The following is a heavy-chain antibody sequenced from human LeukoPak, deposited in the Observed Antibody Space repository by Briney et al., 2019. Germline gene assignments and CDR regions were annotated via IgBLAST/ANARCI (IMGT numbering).Heavy chain of an antibody. D-gene: IGHD5-12*01. CDR3: ARDRGYSGYDYYYYYYMDV. V-gene: IGHV4-59*12. J-gene: IGHJ6*03. CDR2: IYYSGST. CDR1: GGSISSYY. Sequence: SETLSLTCTVSGGSISSYYWSWIRQPPGKGLEWIGYIYYSGSTNYNPSLKSRVTISVDTSKNQFSLKLSSVTAADTAVYYCARDRGYSGYDYYYYYYMDVWGKGTTVTISS.